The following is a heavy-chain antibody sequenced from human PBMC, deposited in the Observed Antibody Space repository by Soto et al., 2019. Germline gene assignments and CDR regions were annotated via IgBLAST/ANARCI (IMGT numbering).Heavy chain of an antibody. CDR3: AKDEWLVPQVY. CDR1: GFTFSSYA. V-gene: IGHV3-23*01. Sequence: EVQLLESGGGLVQPWGSLRLSCAASGFTFSSYAMSWVRQAPGKGLEWVSAISGSGGSTYYADSVKGRFTISRDNSNNTLYLQMNSLRAEDTAVYYCAKDEWLVPQVYWGQGTLVTVSS. CDR2: ISGSGGST. J-gene: IGHJ4*02. D-gene: IGHD6-19*01.